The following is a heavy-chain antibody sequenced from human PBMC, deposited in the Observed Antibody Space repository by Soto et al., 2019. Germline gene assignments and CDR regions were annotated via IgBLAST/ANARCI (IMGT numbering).Heavy chain of an antibody. CDR3: ARDVYSNDFTGRWLDL. D-gene: IGHD4-4*01. CDR1: GGSISTYY. Sequence: SETLSLTCTISGGSISTYYLSWIRQTPGKGLEWIGYIYTNGGSSYNPSLKRRVTISLDKSKNQFSLTLTSVTAADTAVYYCARDVYSNDFTGRWLDLWGQGTLVTVSS. V-gene: IGHV4-4*08. J-gene: IGHJ5*02. CDR2: IYTNGGS.